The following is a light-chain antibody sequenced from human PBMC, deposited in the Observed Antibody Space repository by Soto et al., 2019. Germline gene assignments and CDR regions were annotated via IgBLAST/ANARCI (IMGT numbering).Light chain of an antibody. CDR3: GTWDSSLSAFYV. CDR2: DNN. Sequence: QSVLTQPPSVSAAPGQKVTISCSGSSSNIGNNYVSWYQQLPGTAPKLLIYDNNKRPSGIPDRFSGSKSGTSATLGITGPQTGDEADYYCGTWDSSLSAFYVFGTGTKVTV. CDR1: SSNIGNNY. V-gene: IGLV1-51*01. J-gene: IGLJ1*01.